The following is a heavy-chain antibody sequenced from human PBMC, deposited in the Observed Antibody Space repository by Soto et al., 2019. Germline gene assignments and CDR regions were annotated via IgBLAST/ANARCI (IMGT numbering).Heavy chain of an antibody. CDR3: ARPTYCSATTCTGPFDY. CDR2: IYYTGNT. J-gene: IGHJ4*02. V-gene: IGHV4-39*01. Sequence: SETLSLTCNVSGGSISNSNYYWGWIRQPPGKGLEWIGSIYYTGNTYYNPSLESRVTMSLDTSKNQFSLKLSSVTAADTAVYYCARPTYCSATTCTGPFDYWGQGTLVTVSS. CDR1: GGSISNSNYY. D-gene: IGHD2-15*01.